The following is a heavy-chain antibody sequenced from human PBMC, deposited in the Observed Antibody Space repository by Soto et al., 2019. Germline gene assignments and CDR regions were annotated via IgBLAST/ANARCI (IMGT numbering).Heavy chain of an antibody. V-gene: IGHV3-9*01. D-gene: IGHD3-16*01. CDR3: AKEIGRVFLSFDI. CDR1: GFTFDDYA. CDR2: ISWNSGTI. Sequence: EVQLVESGGVLLQPGRSLRLSCAASGFTFDDYAIHWVRQAPGTGLEGVSGISWNSGTIAYLDSVKGRFTISRDNAKKSLDLQMNSLMAEDTALYYCAKEIGRVFLSFDIWGQGTMVTVSS. J-gene: IGHJ3*02.